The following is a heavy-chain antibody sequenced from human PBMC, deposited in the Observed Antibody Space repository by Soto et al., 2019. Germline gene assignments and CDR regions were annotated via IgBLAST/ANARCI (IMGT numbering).Heavy chain of an antibody. D-gene: IGHD3-3*01. CDR1: GGSISSGGYS. CDR2: IYHSGST. V-gene: IGHV4-30-2*01. J-gene: IGHJ5*02. Sequence: SETLSLTCAVSGGSISSGGYSWSWIRQPPGKGLEWIGYIYHSGSTYYNPSLKSRVTISVDRSKNQFSLKLSSVTAADTAVYYCARGGKDFWSGNDNWFDPWGQGTLVTVSS. CDR3: ARGGKDFWSGNDNWFDP.